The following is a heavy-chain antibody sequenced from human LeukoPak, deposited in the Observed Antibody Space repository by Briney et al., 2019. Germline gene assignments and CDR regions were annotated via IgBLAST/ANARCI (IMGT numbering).Heavy chain of an antibody. Sequence: GGSLRRSCAASGFAVSTNYMNWVRQAPGKGLEWVSVVYSGGSTYYADSVKGRFTISRDNSKNTLYLQMSSLRAEGTAVYYCARGGYSSGWYRDWGQGTLVTVSS. D-gene: IGHD6-19*01. CDR3: ARGGYSSGWYRD. V-gene: IGHV3-53*01. CDR1: GFAVSTNY. J-gene: IGHJ4*02. CDR2: VYSGGST.